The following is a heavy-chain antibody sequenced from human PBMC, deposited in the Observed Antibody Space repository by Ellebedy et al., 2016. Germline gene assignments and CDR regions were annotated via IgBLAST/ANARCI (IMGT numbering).Heavy chain of an antibody. D-gene: IGHD3-22*01. CDR3: AKRRLGYEGMFDC. V-gene: IGHV3-30*18. CDR2: ISYDGSNE. CDR1: GFSFNNYG. J-gene: IGHJ4*02. Sequence: GESLKISXAASGFSFNNYGMHWVRQAPGKGLEWVAFISYDGSNENYADSVKGRFTISRDNSKNTLHLQMNSLRAEDAAVYYCAKRRLGYEGMFDCWGQGTVVTVSS.